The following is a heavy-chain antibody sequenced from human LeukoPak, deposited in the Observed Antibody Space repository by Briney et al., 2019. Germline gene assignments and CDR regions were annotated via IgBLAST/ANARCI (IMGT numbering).Heavy chain of an antibody. V-gene: IGHV4-30-2*01. CDR3: ARGGYHDSSGYYFDY. Sequence: SETLSLTCAVSGGSISSGGYSWSWIRQPPGKGLEWIGYIYHSGSTYYNPSLKSRVTISVDRSKNQFSLKLSSVTAADTAVYYCARGGYHDSSGYYFDYWGQGTLVTVSS. J-gene: IGHJ4*02. CDR1: GGSISSGGYS. D-gene: IGHD3-22*01. CDR2: IYHSGST.